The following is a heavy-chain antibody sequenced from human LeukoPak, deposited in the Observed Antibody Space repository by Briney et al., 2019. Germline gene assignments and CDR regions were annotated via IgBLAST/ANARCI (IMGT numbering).Heavy chain of an antibody. CDR2: IYYSGST. J-gene: IGHJ4*02. CDR1: GGSISSSSYY. V-gene: IGHV4-39*07. CDR3: ARDQGFRAGVEMATIIDY. Sequence: PSETLSLTCTVSGGSISSSSYYWGWIRQPPGKGLEWIGSIYYSGSTYYNPSLKSRVTISVDTSKNQFSLKLSSVTAADTAVYYCARDQGFRAGVEMATIIDYWGQGTLVTVSS. D-gene: IGHD5-24*01.